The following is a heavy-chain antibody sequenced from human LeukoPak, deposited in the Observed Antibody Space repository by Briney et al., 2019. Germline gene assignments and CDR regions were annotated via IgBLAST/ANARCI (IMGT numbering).Heavy chain of an antibody. CDR1: GYLFINYG. CDR2: ISPYSGNT. CDR3: ARGAPVDTAMVTDGWFDP. V-gene: IGHV1-18*01. D-gene: IGHD5-18*01. J-gene: IGHJ5*02. Sequence: GASVKVSCKASGYLFINYGITWLRQAPGQGLECMGWISPYSGNTDYAQKLQGRVTMTTDRSTTTAYMELRSLRSDDTAVYYCARGAPVDTAMVTDGWFDPWGQGTLVTVSS.